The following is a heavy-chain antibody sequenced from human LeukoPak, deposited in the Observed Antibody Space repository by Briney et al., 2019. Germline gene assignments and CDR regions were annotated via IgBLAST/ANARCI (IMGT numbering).Heavy chain of an antibody. Sequence: GGSLRLSCEASGFTFSSYWMSWVRQAPGKGLEWVANIKQDGSEKFYVDSVKGRFTVSRDNAKNSQYLQMNSLRAEDTAVYYCARDKAHLAAAGFIDYWGQGTLVTVSS. CDR1: GFTFSSYW. V-gene: IGHV3-7*01. CDR2: IKQDGSEK. CDR3: ARDKAHLAAAGFIDY. J-gene: IGHJ4*02. D-gene: IGHD6-13*01.